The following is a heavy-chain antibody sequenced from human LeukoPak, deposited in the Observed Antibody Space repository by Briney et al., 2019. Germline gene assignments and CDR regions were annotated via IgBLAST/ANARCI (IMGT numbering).Heavy chain of an antibody. Sequence: GGSLRLSCAASGFTFTSFGMNWVRQAPGKGLEWMSYISTSSLNTIHNADYVKGGMTISRDNGKNSLFLQMKSLRAEDTAVYYCARGGYLGSGNYYDDYWGQGTLVTVSS. J-gene: IGHJ4*02. CDR2: ISTSSLNTI. CDR3: ARGGYLGSGNYYDDY. V-gene: IGHV3-48*04. CDR1: GFTFTSFG. D-gene: IGHD3-10*01.